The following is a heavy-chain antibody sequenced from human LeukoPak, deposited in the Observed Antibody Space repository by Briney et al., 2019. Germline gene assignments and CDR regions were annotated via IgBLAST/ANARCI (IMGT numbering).Heavy chain of an antibody. D-gene: IGHD6-19*01. CDR3: ARDLRLAVAEGNGMGV. V-gene: IGHV3-33*01. CDR2: IWYDGSKK. Sequence: PGGSLRLSCKASGFTFSSYGMHWVRQAPDKGLEWVAVIWYDGSKKYNADSVKGRFTISRDNSKNTLFLQMNSLRAEDTAVYYCARDLRLAVAEGNGMGVWGQGTTVTVSS. J-gene: IGHJ6*02. CDR1: GFTFSSYG.